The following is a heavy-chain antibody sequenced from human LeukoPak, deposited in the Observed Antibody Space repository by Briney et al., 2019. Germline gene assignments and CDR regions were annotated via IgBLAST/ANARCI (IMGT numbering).Heavy chain of an antibody. CDR2: IYYSGST. V-gene: IGHV4-39*07. Sequence: PSETLSLTCTVSGGSISSSSYYWGWIRQPPGKGLEWIGSIYYSGSTYYNPSLKSRVTISVDTSKNQFSLKLSSVTAADTAVYYCARVPALQLWFDYWGQGTLVTVSS. D-gene: IGHD5-18*01. J-gene: IGHJ4*02. CDR1: GGSISSSSYY. CDR3: ARVPALQLWFDY.